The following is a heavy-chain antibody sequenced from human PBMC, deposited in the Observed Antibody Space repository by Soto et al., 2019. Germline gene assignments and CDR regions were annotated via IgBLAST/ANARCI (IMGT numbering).Heavy chain of an antibody. Sequence: GGSLRLSCAASGFTFSSYAMSWVRQAPGKGLEWVSAISGSGGSTYYADSVKGRFTISRGNSKNTRYLQMNSLRAEDTAVYYCAKVLEEYCSSTSCYVSGYYFDYWGQGTLVTVSS. CDR1: GFTFSSYA. V-gene: IGHV3-23*01. CDR2: ISGSGGST. J-gene: IGHJ4*02. D-gene: IGHD2-2*01. CDR3: AKVLEEYCSSTSCYVSGYYFDY.